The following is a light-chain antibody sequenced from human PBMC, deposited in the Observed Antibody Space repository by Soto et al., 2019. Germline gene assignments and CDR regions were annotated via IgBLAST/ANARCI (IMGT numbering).Light chain of an antibody. J-gene: IGLJ2*01. CDR1: SSDVGGSNY. CDR2: EVN. Sequence: QSVLTQPASVSGSPGQSITISCTGTSSDVGGSNYVSWYQHHPGKAPKLMIYEVNNRPSGVSNRFSGSKSVNTASLTISGRQAEDEADYYCSSYTSNSPVVFGGGTKVTVL. V-gene: IGLV2-14*01. CDR3: SSYTSNSPVV.